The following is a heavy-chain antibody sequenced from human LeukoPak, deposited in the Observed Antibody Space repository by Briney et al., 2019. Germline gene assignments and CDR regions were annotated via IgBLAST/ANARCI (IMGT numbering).Heavy chain of an antibody. CDR3: ATDGYCSGGSCYSYDN. J-gene: IGHJ4*02. V-gene: IGHV3-15*01. CDR2: SKSKTDGGTT. CDR1: GFTFSNAW. D-gene: IGHD2-15*01. Sequence: GGSLRLSCAASGFTFSNAWVTWVRQAPGKGLEWVGRSKSKTDGGTTDYGAPVKGRFSISRDDSKSTLYLQMNSLKTEDTAVYYCATDGYCSGGSCYSYDNWGQGTLVTVSS.